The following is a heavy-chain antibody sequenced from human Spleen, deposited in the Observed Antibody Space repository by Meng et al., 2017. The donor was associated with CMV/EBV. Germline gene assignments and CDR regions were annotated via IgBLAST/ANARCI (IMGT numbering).Heavy chain of an antibody. D-gene: IGHD2-15*01. CDR1: GVSFSSYH. V-gene: IGHV4-34*01. J-gene: IGHJ6*02. Sequence: GSLRLSVAVPGVSFSSYHWHWIRQPPGKGLEWIGAISHSVDSNYNPSLKSRVSISVDTSKSQLSVKLTSVTAADTAVYFCARGKGNTPRSTLLGSRRARDQYYGLDVWGQGTTVTVSS. CDR2: ISHSVDS. CDR3: ARGKGNTPRSTLLGSRRARDQYYGLDV.